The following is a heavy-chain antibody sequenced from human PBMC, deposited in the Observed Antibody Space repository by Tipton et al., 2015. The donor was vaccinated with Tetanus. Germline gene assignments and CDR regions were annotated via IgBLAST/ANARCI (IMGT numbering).Heavy chain of an antibody. D-gene: IGHD3/OR15-3a*01. J-gene: IGHJ4*02. V-gene: IGHV5-51*01. CDR1: GYTFGSYW. CDR3: ARRDGTGPFDY. Sequence: QLVQSGAEVKKPGESLKISCKASGYTFGSYWIGWVRQLPGKGLEWRGIILPRDSDARYGPSFQGHVTISADTSMNTAYLEWRGLKASDTAMYWCARRDGTGPFDYWGQGSLVTVSS. CDR2: ILPRDSDA.